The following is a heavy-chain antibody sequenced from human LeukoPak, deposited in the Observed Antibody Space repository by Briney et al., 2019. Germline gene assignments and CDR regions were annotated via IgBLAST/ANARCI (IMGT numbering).Heavy chain of an antibody. CDR1: GGTFSSYA. V-gene: IGHV1-69*13. Sequence: SVKVSCKASGGTFSSYAISWVRQAPGQGLEWMGGIIPIFGTANYAQKFQGRVTITADESTSTAYMELCSLRSEDTAVYYCARHCSGTSCYGGGEFDYWGQGTLVTVSS. CDR3: ARHCSGTSCYGGGEFDY. D-gene: IGHD2-2*01. J-gene: IGHJ4*02. CDR2: IIPIFGTA.